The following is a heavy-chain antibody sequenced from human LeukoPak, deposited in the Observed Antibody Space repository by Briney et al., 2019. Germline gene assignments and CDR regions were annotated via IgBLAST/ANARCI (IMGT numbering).Heavy chain of an antibody. CDR3: ARATVSGRFDR. CDR2: VYSSGSA. CDR1: GGSMDNYY. Sequence: SETLSLTCAVSGGSMDNYYWNWIRQSPGKGLEWIAYVYSSGSANYNPSLKSRASISGDRAKNQFSMNLKSVTAEDTAVYYCARATVSGRFDRWGQGTLVTVSS. V-gene: IGHV4-59*01. D-gene: IGHD5/OR15-5a*01. J-gene: IGHJ4*02.